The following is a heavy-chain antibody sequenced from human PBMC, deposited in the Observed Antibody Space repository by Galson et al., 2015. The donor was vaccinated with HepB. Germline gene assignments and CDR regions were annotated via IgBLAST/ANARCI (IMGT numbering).Heavy chain of an antibody. CDR1: GGTFSSYA. V-gene: IGHV1-69*10. CDR2: IIPILGIA. Sequence: SVKVSCKASGGTFSSYAISWVRQAPGQGLEWMGGIIPILGIANYAQKFQGRVTITADKSTSTAYMELSSLRSEDTAVYYCARDKRYSGYASNFRLDYWGQGTLVTVSS. D-gene: IGHD5-12*01. CDR3: ARDKRYSGYASNFRLDY. J-gene: IGHJ4*02.